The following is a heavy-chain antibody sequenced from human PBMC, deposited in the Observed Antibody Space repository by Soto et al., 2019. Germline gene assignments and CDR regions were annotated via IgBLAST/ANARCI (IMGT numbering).Heavy chain of an antibody. J-gene: IGHJ4*02. V-gene: IGHV3-30-3*01. CDR3: AKEGGYNAQEPHY. Sequence: SLXLSCAASGFTFSSYAMHWVRQTPGKGLEWLAHIEXDGGDXSYADSVKGRXXISKDNSXXTLYTQMNSQRAEDTAVSYCAKEGGYNAQEPHYWGKGTMVTVYS. CDR2: IEXDGGDX. D-gene: IGHD5-12*01. CDR1: GFTFSSYA.